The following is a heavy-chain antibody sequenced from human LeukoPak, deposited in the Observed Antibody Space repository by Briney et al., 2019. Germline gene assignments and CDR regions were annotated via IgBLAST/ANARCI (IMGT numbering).Heavy chain of an antibody. CDR1: GFTSSNYA. J-gene: IGHJ4*02. V-gene: IGHV3-30-3*01. Sequence: GRSLRLSCAATGFTSSNYAIHWGRQAPGKGLEWVAFISDDGSRQHYADSVKGRFTISRDNSKNTLNLQMNSLRAEDTAVYYCARDRYYYDNSGAGVPDNWGQGTLVTVSS. CDR2: ISDDGSRQ. CDR3: ARDRYYYDNSGAGVPDN. D-gene: IGHD3-22*01.